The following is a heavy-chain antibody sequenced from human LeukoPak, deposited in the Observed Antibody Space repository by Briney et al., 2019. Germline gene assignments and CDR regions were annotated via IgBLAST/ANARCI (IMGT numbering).Heavy chain of an antibody. D-gene: IGHD5-12*01. CDR3: ARDGSYDSFDY. CDR1: GGSFSGYY. V-gene: IGHV4-4*07. CDR2: IYTSGST. Sequence: SETLSLTCAVYGGSFSGYYWSWIRQPAGKGLEWIGRIYTSGSTNYNPSLKSRVTMSVDTSKNQFSLKLSSVTAADTAVYYCARDGSYDSFDYWGQGTLVTVSS. J-gene: IGHJ4*02.